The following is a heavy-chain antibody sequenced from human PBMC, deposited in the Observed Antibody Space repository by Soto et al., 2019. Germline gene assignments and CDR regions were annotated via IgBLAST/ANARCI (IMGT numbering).Heavy chain of an antibody. Sequence: EAQLLESGGGLVQPGGSLRLSCAASGFPFNNYAMSWVRQAPGKGLEWVSAIRGSDKSTYYAQSVKGRFTISRDNSKNTLNLQMNSLRAEDTAVYYCAKSRSVEDGFDIWGQGTMVTVSS. V-gene: IGHV3-23*01. CDR1: GFPFNNYA. CDR2: IRGSDKST. J-gene: IGHJ3*02. CDR3: AKSRSVEDGFDI.